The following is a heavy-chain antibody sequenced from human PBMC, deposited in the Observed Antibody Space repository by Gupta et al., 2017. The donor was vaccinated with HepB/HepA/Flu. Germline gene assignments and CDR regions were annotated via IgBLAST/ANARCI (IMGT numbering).Heavy chain of an antibody. V-gene: IGHV4-34*01. D-gene: IGHD3-3*01. CDR1: GGSFSGYY. CDR2: INHSGNT. J-gene: IGHJ6*02. CDR3: ARVEYDFGSAYYYYVMDV. Sequence: QVQLQQWGAGLLKPSETLSLTCAVYGGSFSGYYCSWIRQPPGKGLEWIGDINHSGNTNYNPSLKSRVTISVDTSKNQFSRKLSSVTAAETAVYFCARVEYDFGSAYYYYVMDVWGQGTTVTVSS.